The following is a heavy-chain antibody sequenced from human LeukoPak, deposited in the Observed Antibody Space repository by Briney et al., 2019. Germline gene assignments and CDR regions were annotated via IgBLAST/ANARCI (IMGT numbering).Heavy chain of an antibody. CDR1: GYTFTTYA. V-gene: IGHV1-3*01. CDR2: INAGNGDA. J-gene: IGHJ4*02. Sequence: ASVKVSCKASGYTFTTYAIHWVRQAPGRSLEWMGRINAGNGDAKYSQNFHDRITITRDTSASTVYMELTSLRSEDTAVYYCARGMFSYYYDSSGYYYAPLDYWGQGTLVTISS. CDR3: ARGMFSYYYDSSGYYYAPLDY. D-gene: IGHD3-22*01.